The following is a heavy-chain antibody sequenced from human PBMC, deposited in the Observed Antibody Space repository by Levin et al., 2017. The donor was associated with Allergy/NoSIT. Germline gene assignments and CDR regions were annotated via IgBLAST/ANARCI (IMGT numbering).Heavy chain of an antibody. J-gene: IGHJ4*02. CDR3: ARDWEDGMATICDY. Sequence: ASVKVSCKASGYSFPTFGISWLRQAPGQGLEWMGWISGRNGKTNFAQKFQGRVIMTADTPTSTAYMELRSLSSDDTAVYYCARDWEDGMATICDYWGQGTLVSVSS. V-gene: IGHV1-18*01. D-gene: IGHD5-12*01. CDR1: GYSFPTFG. CDR2: ISGRNGKT.